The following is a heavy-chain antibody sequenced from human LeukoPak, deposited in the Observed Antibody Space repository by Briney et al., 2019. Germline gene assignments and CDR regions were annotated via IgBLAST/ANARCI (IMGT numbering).Heavy chain of an antibody. CDR3: ARDYAVAGAFDI. CDR2: IYSGGST. CDR1: GFTVSSNY. V-gene: IGHV3-53*01. Sequence: PGGSLRLSCAASGFTVSSNYMSWVRQAPGKGLEWVSLIYSGGSTYYADSVKGRFTISRDNSKNTLDLQMNSLRAEDTAVYYCARDYAVAGAFDIWGQGTMVTVSS. D-gene: IGHD2-15*01. J-gene: IGHJ3*02.